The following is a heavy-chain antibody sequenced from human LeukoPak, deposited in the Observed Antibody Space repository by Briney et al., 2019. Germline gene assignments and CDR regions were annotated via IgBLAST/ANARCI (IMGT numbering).Heavy chain of an antibody. D-gene: IGHD5-18*01. J-gene: IGHJ3*01. Sequence: WIRQAPGTGLEWVASISYDGVDKYYADSLKGRFTMSRDNSKNSVYLQMDSLRVEDTAMYYCAKDVDTVMDWANDAFDVWGQGTMVIVSS. V-gene: IGHV3-30-3*02. CDR2: ISYDGVDK. CDR3: AKDVDTVMDWANDAFDV.